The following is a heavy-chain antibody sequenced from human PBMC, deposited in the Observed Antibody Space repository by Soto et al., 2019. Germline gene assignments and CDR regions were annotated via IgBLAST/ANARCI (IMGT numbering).Heavy chain of an antibody. CDR1: GSTLSSYA. D-gene: IGHD2-2*01. J-gene: IGHJ3*01. CDR3: AKKGIPGPPLDAFDV. Sequence: GGSLELSCAASGSTLSSYAMSWVRQPPGKGLEWVSAISGSVGTTYYADSVKGRFTISRDNSKNTLYLQMKSLRAEDTAVYYCAKKGIPGPPLDAFDVPGQGPMLTLSS. V-gene: IGHV3-23*01. CDR2: ISGSVGTT.